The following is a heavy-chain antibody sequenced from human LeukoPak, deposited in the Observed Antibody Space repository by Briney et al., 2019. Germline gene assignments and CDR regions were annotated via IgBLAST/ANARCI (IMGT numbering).Heavy chain of an antibody. CDR3: ARDYYDSSGYYYYGGDY. CDR2: ISYSGST. J-gene: IGHJ4*02. CDR1: GDSIDDSY. D-gene: IGHD3-22*01. V-gene: IGHV4-59*12. Sequence: SETLSLTCTVSGDSIDDSYWSWIRQSPGKGLEWIGYISYSGSTNYNPSLKSRVTISFDTSKNQFSLKLSSVTAADTAVYYCARDYYDSSGYYYYGGDYWGQGTLVTVSS.